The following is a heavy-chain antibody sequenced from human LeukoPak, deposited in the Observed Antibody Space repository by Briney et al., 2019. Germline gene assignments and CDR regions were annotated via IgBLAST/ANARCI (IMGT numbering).Heavy chain of an antibody. CDR3: SKDLWLGTYYDSRTI. V-gene: IGHV3-23*01. CDR2: ISASDGRT. J-gene: IGHJ3*02. CDR1: EFTFSSFA. D-gene: IGHD3-22*01. Sequence: GGSLRLSCAASEFTFSSFAMNWVRQAPGKGLECVASISASDGRTYYADSAKGRFTISRDNSKDTLFLQMNSLRADDTAVYYCSKDLWLGTYYDSRTIWGQGTMVTVSS.